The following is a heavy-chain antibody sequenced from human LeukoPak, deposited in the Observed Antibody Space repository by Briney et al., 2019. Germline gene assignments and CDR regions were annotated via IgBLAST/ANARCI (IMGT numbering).Heavy chain of an antibody. CDR2: IYQSGSA. D-gene: IGHD6-19*01. CDR1: GYSISSGYY. Sequence: SETLSLTCAVSGYSISSGYYWGWVRQPPGKGLEWIGSIYQSGSAYYNPSLKSRVTMSVDTSKNQFSLKLSSVTAADTAVYYCARTSSGWSGDAFDIWGQGTMVTVSS. CDR3: ARTSSGWSGDAFDI. V-gene: IGHV4-38-2*01. J-gene: IGHJ3*02.